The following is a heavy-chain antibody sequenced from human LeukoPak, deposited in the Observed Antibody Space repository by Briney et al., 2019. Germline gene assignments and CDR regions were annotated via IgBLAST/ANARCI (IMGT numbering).Heavy chain of an antibody. J-gene: IGHJ4*02. CDR3: ARAMTTVTTPYLDY. CDR2: IWYDGSSK. D-gene: IGHD4-17*01. V-gene: IGHV3-33*01. Sequence: GGSLRLSCAASGFTFSSYGMHWVRQAPGKGLEWVAVIWYDGSSKYYADSVKGRFTISRDNSKNTLYLQMNSLRAEDTAVYYCARAMTTVTTPYLDYWGQGTLVTVSS. CDR1: GFTFSSYG.